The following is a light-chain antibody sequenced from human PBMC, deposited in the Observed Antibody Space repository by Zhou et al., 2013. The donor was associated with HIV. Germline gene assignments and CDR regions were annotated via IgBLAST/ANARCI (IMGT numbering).Light chain of an antibody. CDR3: QQTYAMYS. CDR2: GAD. Sequence: DIQMTQSPLFLSASIGDRVTITCRASENINSYLSWYQQKPGKAPTLLIDGADNLRDGVPSRFSGSGYGTEFSLTVSGLQPEDFATYYCQQTYAMYSFGQGTKLQTK. J-gene: IGKJ2*01. CDR1: ENINSY. V-gene: IGKV1-39*01.